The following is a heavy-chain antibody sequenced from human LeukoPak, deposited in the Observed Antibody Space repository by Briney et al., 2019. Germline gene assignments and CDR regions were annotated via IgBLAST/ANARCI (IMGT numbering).Heavy chain of an antibody. Sequence: SETLSLTCAVYGGSFSGYYWSWIRQPPGKGLEWIGEINHSGSTNYNPSLKSRVTISVDTSKNQFSLKLSPVTAADTAVYYCARVGMIGLLHWGQGTLVTVSS. D-gene: IGHD3-22*01. J-gene: IGHJ1*01. CDR2: INHSGST. CDR3: ARVGMIGLLH. CDR1: GGSFSGYY. V-gene: IGHV4-34*01.